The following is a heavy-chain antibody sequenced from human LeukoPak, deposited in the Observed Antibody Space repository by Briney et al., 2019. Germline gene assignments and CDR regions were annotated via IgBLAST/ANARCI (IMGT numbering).Heavy chain of an antibody. CDR3: AKDRSSGWYYFDY. Sequence: GGSLRLSCAASGFIFSSYAMSWVRQAPGKGLEWVSAISGSGGSTYYADSVKGRFTISRDNSKNALYLQMNSLRAEDTAVYYCAKDRSSGWYYFDYWGQGTLVTVSS. CDR2: ISGSGGST. J-gene: IGHJ4*02. V-gene: IGHV3-23*01. D-gene: IGHD6-19*01. CDR1: GFIFSSYA.